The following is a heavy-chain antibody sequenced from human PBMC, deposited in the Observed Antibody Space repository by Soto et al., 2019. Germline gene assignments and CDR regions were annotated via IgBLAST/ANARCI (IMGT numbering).Heavy chain of an antibody. J-gene: IGHJ6*02. CDR3: AIQIIGVSVAGTLYGLGV. CDR2: ISSTSGTI. D-gene: IGHD6-19*01. Sequence: EGQLVESGGNLVRPGGSLRLSCEASGVVFSTYSMNWVRQAPGKGLEWISYISSTSGTIYYADSVKGRFTIFRDNAKNSRFLQMKGLRDDDTAVYCCAIQIIGVSVAGTLYGLGVWGQGTTGCVSS. V-gene: IGHV3-48*02. CDR1: GVVFSTYS.